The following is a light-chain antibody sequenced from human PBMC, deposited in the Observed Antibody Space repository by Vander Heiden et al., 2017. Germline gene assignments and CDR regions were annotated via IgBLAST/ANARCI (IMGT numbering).Light chain of an antibody. CDR1: QDIRHY. CDR2: DAS. J-gene: IGKJ4*01. CDR3: QQYDNLPFN. V-gene: IGKV1-33*01. Sequence: DIQMTQSPSSLSASVGDRVTITCQASQDIRHYLDWYQQKPGTAPQLLIYDASKLETGVPSRFSGNGSGTDFTFTISDLQPEDIATYYCQQYDNLPFNFGGGTKVEIK.